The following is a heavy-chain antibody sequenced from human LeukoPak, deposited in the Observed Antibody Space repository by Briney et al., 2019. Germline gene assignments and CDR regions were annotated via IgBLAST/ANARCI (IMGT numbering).Heavy chain of an antibody. V-gene: IGHV1-2*02. D-gene: IGHD4-17*01. CDR1: GYTFTGYY. CDR3: ARDPSYYGDYVGWFDP. Sequence: GASVKVSCKASGYTFTGYYMHWVRQAPGQGLEWMGWINPNSGGTNYAQKFQGRVTMTRDTSISTAYMELSRLRSDDTAVYYCARDPSYYGDYVGWFDPWGQGTLVTVSS. CDR2: INPNSGGT. J-gene: IGHJ5*02.